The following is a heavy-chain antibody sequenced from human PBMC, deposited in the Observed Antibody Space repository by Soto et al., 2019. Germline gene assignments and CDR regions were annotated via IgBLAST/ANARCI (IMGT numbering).Heavy chain of an antibody. CDR3: ASSEWRQLCFDY. D-gene: IGHD1-1*01. V-gene: IGHV4-31*03. J-gene: IGHJ4*02. CDR2: IYYSWIS. CDR1: GASISSGGYY. Sequence: QVQLLESGPGLVKPSQTLSLICNVSGASISSGGYYWSWIRQRPGGGLEWLGFIYYSWISHYNPHLKSRATISVATSKNRFSFKLISVTASDTAVYYCASSEWRQLCFDYWGQGALVTVS.